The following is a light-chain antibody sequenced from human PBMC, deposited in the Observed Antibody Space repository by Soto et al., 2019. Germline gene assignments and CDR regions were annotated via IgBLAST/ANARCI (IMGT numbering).Light chain of an antibody. CDR2: SNN. Sequence: QSVLTQPPSASGNPGQRVTISCSGSSSNIGSNTVNWYQHLPGTAPKLLIYSNNQRPSGVPDRFSGSKSGTSASLAISGLQSEDEADYYCATWDDSLNGVVFGGGTQLTVL. CDR3: ATWDDSLNGVV. CDR1: SSNIGSNT. V-gene: IGLV1-44*01. J-gene: IGLJ2*01.